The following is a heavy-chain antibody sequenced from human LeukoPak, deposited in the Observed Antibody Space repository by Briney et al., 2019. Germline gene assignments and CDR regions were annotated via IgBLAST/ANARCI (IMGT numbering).Heavy chain of an antibody. J-gene: IGHJ5*02. Sequence: PGGSLRLSCAASEFSVGSNYMTWVRQAPGKGLEWVSLIYSGGSTYYADSVKGRFTISRDNSKNTLYLQMNSLRAEDTAVYYCARDNVVPAANSRNWFDPWGQGTLVTVSS. D-gene: IGHD2-2*01. CDR2: IYSGGST. CDR1: EFSVGSNY. V-gene: IGHV3-66*01. CDR3: ARDNVVPAANSRNWFDP.